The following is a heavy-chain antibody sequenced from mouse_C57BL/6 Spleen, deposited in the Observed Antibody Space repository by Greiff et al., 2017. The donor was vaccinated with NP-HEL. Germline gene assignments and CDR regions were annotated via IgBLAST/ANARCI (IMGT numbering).Heavy chain of an antibody. D-gene: IGHD1-1*01. CDR2: INPSTGGT. CDR3: ARDGSSYDYAMDY. Sequence: VQLKESGPELVKPGASVKISCKASGYSFTGYYMHWVKQSSEKSLEWIGEINPSTGGTSYNQKFKGKATLTVDKSSSTAYMQLKSLTSEDSAVYYCARDGSSYDYAMDYWGQGTSVTVSS. CDR1: GYSFTGYY. J-gene: IGHJ4*01. V-gene: IGHV1-43*01.